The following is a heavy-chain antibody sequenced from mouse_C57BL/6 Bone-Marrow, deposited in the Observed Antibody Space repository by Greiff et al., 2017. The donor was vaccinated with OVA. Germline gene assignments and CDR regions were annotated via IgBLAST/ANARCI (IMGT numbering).Heavy chain of an antibody. J-gene: IGHJ2*01. V-gene: IGHV1-59*01. D-gene: IGHD2-10*02. Sequence: QVHVKQPGAELVRPGTSVKLSCKASGYTFTSYWMHWVKQRPGQGLEWIGVIDPSDSYTNYNQKFKGKATLTVDTSSSTAYMQLSSLTSEDSAVYYCARGGYGKPRFDYWGQGTTLTVSS. CDR2: IDPSDSYT. CDR1: GYTFTSYW. CDR3: ARGGYGKPRFDY.